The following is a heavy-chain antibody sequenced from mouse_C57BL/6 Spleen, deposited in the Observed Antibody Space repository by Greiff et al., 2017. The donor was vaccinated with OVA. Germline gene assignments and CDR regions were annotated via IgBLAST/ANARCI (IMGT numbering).Heavy chain of an antibody. CDR2: INPSSGYT. J-gene: IGHJ1*03. V-gene: IGHV1-7*01. D-gene: IGHD1-1*01. CDR1: GYTFTSYW. Sequence: VQLQQSGAELAKPGASVKLSCKASGYTFTSYWMHWVKQRPGQGLEWIGYINPSSGYTKYNQKFKDKATLTADKSSSTAYMQLSSLTSEDSAVYDSARGRVEEYIDDWGKGTTVTVSS. CDR3: ARGRVEEYIDD.